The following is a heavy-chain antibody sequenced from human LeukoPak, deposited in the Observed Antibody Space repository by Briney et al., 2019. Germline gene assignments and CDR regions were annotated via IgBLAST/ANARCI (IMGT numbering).Heavy chain of an antibody. D-gene: IGHD6-19*01. V-gene: IGHV4-34*01. Sequence: SETLSLTCAVYGGSFSGYYWSWIRQPPGKGLEWIGEINHSGSTNYNPSLKSRVTISVDTSKNQFSLKLSSVTAADTAVYYCARGRIAVAGYYYYGMDVWGKGTTVTVSS. CDR3: ARGRIAVAGYYYYGMDV. CDR2: INHSGST. J-gene: IGHJ6*04. CDR1: GGSFSGYY.